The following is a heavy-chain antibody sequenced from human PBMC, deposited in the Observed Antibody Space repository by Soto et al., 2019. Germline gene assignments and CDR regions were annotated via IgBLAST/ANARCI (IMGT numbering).Heavy chain of an antibody. CDR2: ISDSGSTM. J-gene: IGHJ4*02. D-gene: IGHD1-26*01. CDR1: GFTFSNYG. Sequence: EVQLVESGGGLIQPGGSLRLFCAASGFTFSNYGMNWVRQAPGKGLEWVSYISDSGSTMYYQDSVKGRLTISRDNAKNSLFLQMNSLRAEDTAVYYCAPQGLGATGYLYWGQGTLVTVSS. V-gene: IGHV3-48*01. CDR3: APQGLGATGYLY.